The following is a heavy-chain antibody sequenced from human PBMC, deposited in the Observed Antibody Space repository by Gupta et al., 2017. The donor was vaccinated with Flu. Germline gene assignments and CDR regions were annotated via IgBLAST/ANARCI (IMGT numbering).Heavy chain of an antibody. J-gene: IGHJ4*02. Sequence: QVQLVESGGGVVQPGRSLRLSCAASGFTFSRYGMHWVRQAPGKGLEWVAVIWDDSSNKYYADSVKGRFTISRDNSKNTLYLQMNSLRAGDTAVYYCATSNWNFFDYWGQGTLVTVSS. CDR1: GFTFSRYG. CDR2: IWDDSSNK. D-gene: IGHD1-20*01. CDR3: ATSNWNFFDY. V-gene: IGHV3-33*01.